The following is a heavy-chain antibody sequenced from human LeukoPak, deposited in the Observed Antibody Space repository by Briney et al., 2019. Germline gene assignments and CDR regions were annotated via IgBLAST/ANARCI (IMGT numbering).Heavy chain of an antibody. D-gene: IGHD3-22*01. V-gene: IGHV1-58*01. Sequence: SAKVSCKASGFTFTSSAVQWVRQARGQRLEWIGWIVVGSGNTNYAQKFQERVTITRDMSTSTAYMELSSLRSEDTAVYYCAANAPRYDSSGYYYSPPIYWGQGTLVTVSS. CDR1: GFTFTSSA. CDR3: AANAPRYDSSGYYYSPPIY. CDR2: IVVGSGNT. J-gene: IGHJ4*02.